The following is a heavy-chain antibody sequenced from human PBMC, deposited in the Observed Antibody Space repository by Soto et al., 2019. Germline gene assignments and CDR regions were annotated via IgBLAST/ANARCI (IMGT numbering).Heavy chain of an antibody. D-gene: IGHD3-3*02. CDR1: GYTFSAYT. CDR2: INVGSGNT. Sequence: ASVKVSCKAAGYTFSAYTMNWVRQAPGQSLEWMGWINVGSGNTRYSQNFQGRVSITRDTSASTVYMELTGLKSEDTAMYYCARDTETLGPRANDALDIWGQGTMVTVSS. CDR3: ARDTETLGPRANDALDI. V-gene: IGHV1-3*01. J-gene: IGHJ3*02.